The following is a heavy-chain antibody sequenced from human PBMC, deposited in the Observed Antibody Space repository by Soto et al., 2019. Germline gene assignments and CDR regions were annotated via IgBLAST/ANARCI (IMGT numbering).Heavy chain of an antibody. D-gene: IGHD3-3*02. CDR1: GYTFSAYT. CDR2: INVGSGNT. Sequence: ASVKVSCKAAGYTFSAYTMNWVRQAPGQSLEWMGWINVGSGNTRYSQNFQGRVSITRDTSASTVYMELTGLKSEDTAMYYCARDTETLGPRANDALDIWGQGTMVTVSS. CDR3: ARDTETLGPRANDALDI. V-gene: IGHV1-3*01. J-gene: IGHJ3*02.